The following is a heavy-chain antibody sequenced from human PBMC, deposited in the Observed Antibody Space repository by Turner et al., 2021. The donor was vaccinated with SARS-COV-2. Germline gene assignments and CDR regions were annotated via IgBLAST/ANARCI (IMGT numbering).Heavy chain of an antibody. Sequence: QLQLPGADPGLVKPSGTLSLACTVSGGSISSSSYYWGWIRQPPGKGLECIGNICDSGSTYYNPSLKSRVTISVDTSKNQFSMKLSSVTAADTAVYYCARLMDTVMDYYGMDVWGQGTTVTVSS. J-gene: IGHJ6*02. CDR1: GGSISSSSYY. CDR3: ARLMDTVMDYYGMDV. CDR2: ICDSGST. D-gene: IGHD5-18*01. V-gene: IGHV4-39*01.